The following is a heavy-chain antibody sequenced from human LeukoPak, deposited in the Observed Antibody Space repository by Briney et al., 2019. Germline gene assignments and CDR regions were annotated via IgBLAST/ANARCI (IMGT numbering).Heavy chain of an antibody. J-gene: IGHJ6*02. CDR1: GYTFTSYY. Sequence: GASVKVSCKASGYTFTSYYMHWVRQAPGQGLEWMGIINPSGGSTSYAQKFQGRVTMTRDTSTSTVYMELSSLRSEDTAVYYCARYAQWLVRRTGPNGMDVWGQGTTVTVSS. CDR3: ARYAQWLVRRTGPNGMDV. V-gene: IGHV1-46*01. D-gene: IGHD6-19*01. CDR2: INPSGGST.